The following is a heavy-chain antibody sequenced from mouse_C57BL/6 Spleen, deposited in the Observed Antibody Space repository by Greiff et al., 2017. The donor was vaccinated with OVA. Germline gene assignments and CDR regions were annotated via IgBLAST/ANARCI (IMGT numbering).Heavy chain of an antibody. CDR3: ASRTVVSMDY. J-gene: IGHJ4*01. Sequence: EVQLQQSGAELVRPGSSVKMSCKTSGYTFTSYGINWVKQRPGQGLEWIGYIYIGNGYTEYNQKFKGKSTLTVDKSSSTAYMQLSSLTSEDSAVYYCASRTVVSMDYWGQGTSVTVSS. CDR1: GYTFTSYG. D-gene: IGHD1-1*01. V-gene: IGHV1-58*01. CDR2: IYIGNGYT.